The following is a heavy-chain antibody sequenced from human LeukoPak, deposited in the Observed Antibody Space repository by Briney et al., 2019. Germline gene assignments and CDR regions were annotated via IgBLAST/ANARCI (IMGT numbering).Heavy chain of an antibody. CDR2: FSGSGGST. V-gene: IGHV3-23*01. CDR1: GFTFSSYA. D-gene: IGHD1-26*01. J-gene: IGHJ4*02. Sequence: SGGSLRLSCAASGFTFSSYAMSWVRQAPGKGLECVSAFSGSGGSTNYADSVKGRFTISRDNSKNTLYLQMNSLRAEDTAVYYCAKAPSPYSGSLQPFDYGGQGALVTVSS. CDR3: AKAPSPYSGSLQPFDY.